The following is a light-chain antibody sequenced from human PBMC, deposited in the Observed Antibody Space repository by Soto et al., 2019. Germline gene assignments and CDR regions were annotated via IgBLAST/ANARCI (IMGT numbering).Light chain of an antibody. J-gene: IGKJ5*01. V-gene: IGKV1-5*03. CDR2: QAS. CDR3: QQYNSYPIT. CDR1: QRITNW. Sequence: DVQLTQSPSTLAAFAGDRVTITCRASQRITNWLAWYQQKPGKAPSLLIYQASILQRGVPSRFSGSGFGTEFSLTISSLQPEDFATYYCQQYNSYPITFGQGTRLEIK.